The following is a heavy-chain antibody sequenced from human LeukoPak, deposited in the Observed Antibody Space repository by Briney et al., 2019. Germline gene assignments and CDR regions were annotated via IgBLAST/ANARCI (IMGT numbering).Heavy chain of an antibody. CDR3: AKSYGDYSGAFDL. J-gene: IGHJ3*01. V-gene: IGHV3-30*18. Sequence: GGTLRLSCSASGFTFNNYGIHWVRQAPGKGLEWAALISYDGSNKYYADSVKGRFTISRDNSRKTVDLQMNSLRAEDTAVYYCAKSYGDYSGAFDLWGQGTVVTVSS. CDR2: ISYDGSNK. D-gene: IGHD4-17*01. CDR1: GFTFNNYG.